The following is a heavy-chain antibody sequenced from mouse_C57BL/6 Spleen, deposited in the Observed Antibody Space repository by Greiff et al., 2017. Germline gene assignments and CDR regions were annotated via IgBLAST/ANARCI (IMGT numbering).Heavy chain of an antibody. CDR2: IDPETGGT. V-gene: IGHV1-15*01. J-gene: IGHJ4*01. Sequence: VQLQQSGAELVRPGASVTLSCKASGYTFTDYEMHWVKQTPVHGLEWIGAIDPETGGTAYNQKFKGKAILTADKSSSTAYMELRSLTSEDSAVYYCTRNPYYGSSYYAMDYWGQGTSVTVSS. D-gene: IGHD1-1*01. CDR1: GYTFTDYE. CDR3: TRNPYYGSSYYAMDY.